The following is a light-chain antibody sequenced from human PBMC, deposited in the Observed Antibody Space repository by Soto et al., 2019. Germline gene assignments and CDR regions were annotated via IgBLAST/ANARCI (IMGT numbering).Light chain of an antibody. V-gene: IGKV3-20*01. Sequence: EIVLTQSPGTLSLSPGGRATLSCRASQSVSSSYLAWYQQKPGQAPRLVIYGASSRATGIPDRFSGSGSGTDFTLTISRLEPEDFAVYYCQQYNSWPLTFGGGTKVEIK. J-gene: IGKJ4*01. CDR1: QSVSSSY. CDR3: QQYNSWPLT. CDR2: GAS.